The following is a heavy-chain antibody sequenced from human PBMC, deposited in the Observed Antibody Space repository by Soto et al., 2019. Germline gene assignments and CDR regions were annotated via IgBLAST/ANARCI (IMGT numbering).Heavy chain of an antibody. Sequence: VGSLRLSCAASGYIFSDYSMNWVRQAPGKGLEWVSYIGTSRKXXXXRDSVRGRFTISRDNARNSLYLQLNSLRDEDTAVYYCVRDRDWAFDIWGQGTMVTVSS. CDR3: VRDRDWAFDI. CDR2: IGTSRKXX. V-gene: IGHV3-48*02. CDR1: GYIFSDYS. D-gene: IGHD3-9*01. J-gene: IGHJ3*02.